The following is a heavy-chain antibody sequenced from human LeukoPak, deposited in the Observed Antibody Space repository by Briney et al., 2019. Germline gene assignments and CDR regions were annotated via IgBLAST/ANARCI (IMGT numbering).Heavy chain of an antibody. CDR2: IYYSGST. V-gene: IGHV4-59*01. CDR1: GGSISSYY. J-gene: IGHJ6*02. Sequence: PSETLSLTCTVSGGSISSYYWSWIRQPPGKGLEWIGYIYYSGSTNYNPSLKSRVTISVDTSKNQFSLKLSSVTAADTAVYYCASRLSLGRYYGMDVWGQGTTVTVSS. CDR3: ASRLSLGRYYGMDV. D-gene: IGHD3-16*01.